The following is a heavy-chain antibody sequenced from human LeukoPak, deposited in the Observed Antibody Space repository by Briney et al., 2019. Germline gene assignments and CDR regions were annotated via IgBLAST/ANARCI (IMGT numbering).Heavy chain of an antibody. CDR3: ARVHGYSGYDADY. CDR1: GGSFSSYY. J-gene: IGHJ4*02. CDR2: INHSGST. V-gene: IGHV4-34*01. D-gene: IGHD5-12*01. Sequence: SETLSLTCAVYGGSFSSYYWSWIRQPPGKGLEWIGEINHSGSTNYNPSLKSRVTISVDTSKNQFSLKLSSVTAADTAVYYCARVHGYSGYDADYWGQGTLVTVSS.